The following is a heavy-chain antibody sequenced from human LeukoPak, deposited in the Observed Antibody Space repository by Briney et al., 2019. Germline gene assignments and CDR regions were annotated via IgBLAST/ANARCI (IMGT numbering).Heavy chain of an antibody. D-gene: IGHD3-22*01. Sequence: PGGSLRLSCAASGFTFSSYAMHWVRQAPGKGLEWVAVISYDGSNKYYADSVKGRFTISRDNSKNTLYLQMNSLRAEDTAVYYCARDYHSYYYDSSGYLVWGQGTLVTVSS. V-gene: IGHV3-30*04. CDR2: ISYDGSNK. CDR1: GFTFSSYA. J-gene: IGHJ4*02. CDR3: ARDYHSYYYDSSGYLV.